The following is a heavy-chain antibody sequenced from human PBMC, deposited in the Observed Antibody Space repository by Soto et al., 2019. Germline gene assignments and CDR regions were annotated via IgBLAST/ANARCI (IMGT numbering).Heavy chain of an antibody. D-gene: IGHD6-19*01. Sequence: ASVKVSCKASGYTFTSYGISWVRQAPGQGLEWMGLISAYNGNTNYAQKLQGRVTMTTDTSTSTAYMELGSLRSDDTAVYYCARDLAVAGRINWFDPWGQGTLVTVSS. CDR3: ARDLAVAGRINWFDP. CDR1: GYTFTSYG. CDR2: ISAYNGNT. V-gene: IGHV1-18*01. J-gene: IGHJ5*02.